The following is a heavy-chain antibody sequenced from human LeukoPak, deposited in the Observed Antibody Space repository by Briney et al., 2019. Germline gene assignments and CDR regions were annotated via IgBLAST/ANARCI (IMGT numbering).Heavy chain of an antibody. CDR1: GYTFTGYY. CDR2: INPNSGGT. Sequence: GASVKVSCEASGYTFTGYYMHWVRQAPGQGLEWMGWINPNSGGTNYAQKFQGRVTMTRDTSMSTAYMELSRLRSDDTAVYYCAREGIAAAGSIDYWGQGTLVTVSS. J-gene: IGHJ4*02. D-gene: IGHD6-13*01. V-gene: IGHV1-2*02. CDR3: AREGIAAAGSIDY.